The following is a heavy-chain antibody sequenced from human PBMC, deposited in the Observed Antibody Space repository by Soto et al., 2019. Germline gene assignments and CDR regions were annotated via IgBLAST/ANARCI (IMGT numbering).Heavy chain of an antibody. J-gene: IGHJ4*02. CDR3: ARSGGLDRDFNC. Sequence: QVQLVQSGAEVKKPGSSVKVSCKASGGTFSSDSFSWVRQAPGQGLEWMGGIIPMFDTPIYAQKFQDRVTITADESTSTAYMQLSSLSSGDTAVYYCARSGGLDRDFNCWGQGTLVTVSS. CDR2: IIPMFDTP. CDR1: GGTFSSDS. D-gene: IGHD2-15*01. V-gene: IGHV1-69*12.